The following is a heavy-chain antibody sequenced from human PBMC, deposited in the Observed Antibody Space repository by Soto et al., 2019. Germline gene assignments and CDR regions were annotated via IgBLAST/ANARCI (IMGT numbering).Heavy chain of an antibody. D-gene: IGHD2-15*01. CDR2: IYYSGST. CDR3: ASHWSGGSCYSTLDY. CDR1: GGSISSGVYY. V-gene: IGHV4-30-4*01. Sequence: SETLSLTCTVSGGSISSGVYYWSWIRQPPGKGLEGIGYIYYSGSTYYNPPLKSRVTISLDTSKNQFSLKLSSVTAADTAVYYCASHWSGGSCYSTLDYWGQGTLVTVSS. J-gene: IGHJ4*02.